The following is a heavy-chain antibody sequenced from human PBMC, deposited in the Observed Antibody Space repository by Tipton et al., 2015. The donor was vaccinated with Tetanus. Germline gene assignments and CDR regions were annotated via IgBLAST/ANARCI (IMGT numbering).Heavy chain of an antibody. V-gene: IGHV4-31*11. J-gene: IGHJ5*02. D-gene: IGHD6-13*01. CDR2: IYHSGST. CDR1: GGSITSDNHY. Sequence: TLSLTCAVSGGSITSDNHYWSWIRQPPGKGLEWIGYIYHSGSTYYNASLKSRLDISLDTSKYQFSLRLTSVAVADTAFYYCAGDPGIASAGLWFDPWGQGTLVTVSS. CDR3: AGDPGIASAGLWFDP.